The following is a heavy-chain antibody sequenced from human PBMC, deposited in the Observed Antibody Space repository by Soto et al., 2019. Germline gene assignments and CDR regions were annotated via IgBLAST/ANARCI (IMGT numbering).Heavy chain of an antibody. Sequence: WVSLRLSCVASGYTLSDYSMNLVRQAPGKGLEWVSYFSTSRTYIYYADSVRGRFTISRDDAKNSLYLQLNSLRDEDTALYYCVRDRDWAFDIWGQGTMVTVSS. CDR3: VRDRDWAFDI. CDR2: FSTSRTYI. V-gene: IGHV3-48*02. D-gene: IGHD3-9*01. J-gene: IGHJ3*02. CDR1: GYTLSDYS.